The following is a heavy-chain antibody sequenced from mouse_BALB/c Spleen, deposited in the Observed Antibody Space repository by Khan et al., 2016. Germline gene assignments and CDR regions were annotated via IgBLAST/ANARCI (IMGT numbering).Heavy chain of an antibody. CDR3: ARSPY. V-gene: IGHV1-9*01. CDR2: ILPGSGPT. CDR1: GYTFSSYW. Sequence: QVQLQQSGAELMKPGASVNISCKATGYTFSSYWIEWVKERPGHGLEWIGEILPGSGPTNYKGKFKGKATFTAATSSSTAYMQHSILTSEDSAVSYGARSPYRGQGTLVTVSA. J-gene: IGHJ3*01.